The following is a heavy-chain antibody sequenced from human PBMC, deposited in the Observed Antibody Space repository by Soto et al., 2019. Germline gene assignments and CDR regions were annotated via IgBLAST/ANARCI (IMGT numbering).Heavy chain of an antibody. CDR1: GFTFSSYG. V-gene: IGHV3-33*01. CDR2: IWYDGSNK. CDR3: ARGRYGVAVAGIHFDY. J-gene: IGHJ4*02. D-gene: IGHD6-19*01. Sequence: PGGSLRLSCAASGFTFSSYGMHWVRQAPGKGLEWVAVIWYDGSNKYYADSVKGRFTISRDNSKNTLYLQMNSLRAEDTAVYYCARGRYGVAVAGIHFDYWGQGTLVTVSS.